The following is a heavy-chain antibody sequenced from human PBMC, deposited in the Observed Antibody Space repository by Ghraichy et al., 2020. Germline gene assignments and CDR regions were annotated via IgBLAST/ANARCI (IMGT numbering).Heavy chain of an antibody. D-gene: IGHD6-6*01. Sequence: SETLSLTCAVYGLSVSGYFWNWIRQRPGKGLEWIAEINHSGTTNYTPSLNILVTISLDMASKNQFALMLTSVTAPDTAVYYCARMRRQLVGGDYWGQGTL. CDR1: GLSVSGYF. J-gene: IGHJ4*02. CDR3: ARMRRQLVGGDY. V-gene: IGHV4-34*01. CDR2: INHSGTT.